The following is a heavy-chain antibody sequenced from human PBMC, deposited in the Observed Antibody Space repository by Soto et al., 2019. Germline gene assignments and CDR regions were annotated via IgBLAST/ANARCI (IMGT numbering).Heavy chain of an antibody. CDR2: LYAGGTT. CDR1: GFSVSNNY. J-gene: IGHJ4*02. CDR3: GKSDSSGYYDRF. D-gene: IGHD3-22*01. V-gene: IGHV3-66*01. Sequence: GGSLRLSCAASGFSVSNNYMTWVRQAPGKGLEWVSVLYAGGTTYYADSVKGRFTISRDNSKNTLWLQMNSLRAEDTAIYYCGKSDSSGYYDRFWGQGTLVTVSS.